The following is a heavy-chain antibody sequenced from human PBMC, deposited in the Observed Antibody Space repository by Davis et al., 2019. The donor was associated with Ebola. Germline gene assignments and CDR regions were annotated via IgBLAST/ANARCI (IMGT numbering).Heavy chain of an antibody. D-gene: IGHD3/OR15-3a*01. Sequence: AASVKVSCKASGGTFSSYAISWVRQAPGQGLEWMGGIIPIFGTANYAQKFQGRVTITADASTSTAYMELSSLRSDDTAVYYCARAGGRWTGNAFDIWGQGTMVTVSS. CDR3: ARAGGRWTGNAFDI. CDR2: IIPIFGTA. J-gene: IGHJ3*02. V-gene: IGHV1-69*13. CDR1: GGTFSSYA.